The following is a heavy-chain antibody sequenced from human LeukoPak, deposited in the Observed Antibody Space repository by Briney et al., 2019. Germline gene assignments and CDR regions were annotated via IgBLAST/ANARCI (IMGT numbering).Heavy chain of an antibody. J-gene: IGHJ6*03. Sequence: GGSLRLSCAASGFTFDDYGMSWVRQVPGKGLEWVSGINWNGGSTGYADSVKGRFTIYRDNAKNSLYLQMNSLRAEDTALYYCARGASYDFWSGYYTQNYYYYYMDVWGKGTTVTVSS. V-gene: IGHV3-20*04. CDR3: ARGASYDFWSGYYTQNYYYYYMDV. CDR1: GFTFDDYG. CDR2: INWNGGST. D-gene: IGHD3-3*01.